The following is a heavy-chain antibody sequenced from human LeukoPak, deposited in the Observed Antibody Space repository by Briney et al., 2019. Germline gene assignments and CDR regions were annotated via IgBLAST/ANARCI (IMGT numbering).Heavy chain of an antibody. D-gene: IGHD3-16*01. CDR3: ATVWAVANWFDP. CDR1: GGTSSSYA. CDR2: FDPEDGET. J-gene: IGHJ5*02. V-gene: IGHV1-24*01. Sequence: ASVKVSCKASGGTSSSYAISWVRQAPGQGLEGMGGFDPEDGETIYAQKFQGRVTMTEDTSTDTAYMELSSLRSEDTAVYYCATVWAVANWFDPWGQGTLVTVSS.